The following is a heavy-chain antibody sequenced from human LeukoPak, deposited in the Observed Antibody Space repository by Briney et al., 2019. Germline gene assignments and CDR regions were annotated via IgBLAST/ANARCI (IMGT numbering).Heavy chain of an antibody. CDR2: IDQDGSEK. Sequence: PGGSLRLSCAASGFTFSSYWMSWVRQAPGKGLEWVANIDQDGSEKHYVDSVKGRFTISRDNAKNSLYVQMNSLRAEDTAVYYCARQTTGAAFDIWGQGTLVTVSS. V-gene: IGHV3-7*01. J-gene: IGHJ3*02. CDR1: GFTFSSYW. CDR3: ARQTTGAAFDI. D-gene: IGHD4-17*01.